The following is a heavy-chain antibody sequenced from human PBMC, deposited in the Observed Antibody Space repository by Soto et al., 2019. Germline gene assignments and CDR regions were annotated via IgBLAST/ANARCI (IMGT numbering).Heavy chain of an antibody. Sequence: QVQLVQSGAEVKKPGASVKVSCTASGYSFTTYGITWVRQAPGQGLEWLGWIGGYNGNTRYAEKFQGRVTMTTDIPATTVYMELKSLRSGDTAVFYRARESVSYYGIDYWGQGTLVTVSS. CDR3: ARESVSYYGIDY. J-gene: IGHJ4*02. CDR2: IGGYNGNT. V-gene: IGHV1-18*01. CDR1: GYSFTTYG. D-gene: IGHD1-26*01.